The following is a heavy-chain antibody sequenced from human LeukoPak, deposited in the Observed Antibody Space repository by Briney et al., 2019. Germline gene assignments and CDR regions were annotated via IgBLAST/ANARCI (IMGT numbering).Heavy chain of an antibody. CDR2: ISDYNGNT. D-gene: IGHD4-17*01. Sequence: ASVKVSCKASGYNFFIYGISWVRQAPGQGLEWMGWISDYNGNTNYAQKLQGRVTMTTDTSTSTAYMDLRGLRSDDTAVYYCARGYDYGDYVGDFDYWGQGTLVTVSS. J-gene: IGHJ4*02. CDR1: GYNFFIYG. CDR3: ARGYDYGDYVGDFDY. V-gene: IGHV1-18*01.